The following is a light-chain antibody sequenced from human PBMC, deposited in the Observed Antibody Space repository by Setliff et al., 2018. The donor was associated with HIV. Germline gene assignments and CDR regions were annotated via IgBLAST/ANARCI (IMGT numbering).Light chain of an antibody. CDR3: SSYTSTGSYVV. J-gene: IGLJ2*01. CDR2: DVN. CDR1: TSDVGFYNF. V-gene: IGLV2-14*03. Sequence: LTQAASVSGSLGQSISISCTGTTSDVGFYNFVSWYRQHPGKAPKLIIYDVNRRPSGLSNRFSGSKSGNTASLTISGLQAEDEAEYYCSSYTSTGSYVVFGGGTKVTVL.